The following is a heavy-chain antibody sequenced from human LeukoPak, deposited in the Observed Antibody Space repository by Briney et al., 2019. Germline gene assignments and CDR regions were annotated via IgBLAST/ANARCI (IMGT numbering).Heavy chain of an antibody. Sequence: GRSLRLSCAASGFTFSTYGMHWVRQAPGKGLEWVAAIWYDGSNKYHADSVKGRFTISRDNSKNTLYLQMNSLRAEDTAVYYCAREGKSYYCDYWGQGTLVTVSS. CDR1: GFTFSTYG. J-gene: IGHJ4*02. CDR3: AREGKSYYCDY. V-gene: IGHV3-33*01. CDR2: IWYDGSNK. D-gene: IGHD3-10*01.